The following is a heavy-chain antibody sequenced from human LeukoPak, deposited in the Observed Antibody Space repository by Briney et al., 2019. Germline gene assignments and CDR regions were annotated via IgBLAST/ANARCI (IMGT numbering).Heavy chain of an antibody. J-gene: IGHJ2*01. Sequence: ASVKVSCEASGYTFTSYYMHWVRQAPGQGLEWMGIINPSGGSTSYAQKFQGRVTMTRDTSTSTVYMELSSLRSEDTAVYYCARGLYSSSWYLEILDLWGRGTLVTVSS. CDR3: ARGLYSSSWYLEILDL. D-gene: IGHD6-13*01. CDR2: INPSGGST. CDR1: GYTFTSYY. V-gene: IGHV1-46*01.